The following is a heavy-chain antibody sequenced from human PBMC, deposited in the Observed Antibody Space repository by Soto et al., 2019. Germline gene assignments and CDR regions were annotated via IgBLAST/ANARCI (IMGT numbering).Heavy chain of an antibody. CDR1: GYTFTNYA. V-gene: IGHV1-3*01. J-gene: IGHJ3*02. CDR2: INAGNGNT. CDR3: ARAGFCSTTSCSDAFDI. Sequence: QVQLVQSGAEVKKPGASVKVSCKASGYTFTNYAMHWVRQAPGQRPEWMGWINAGNGNTKFSQRFQGRVPITRDTSANIAYMELSSLTSEDTAVYYCARAGFCSTTSCSDAFDIWGQGTMATVSS. D-gene: IGHD2-2*01.